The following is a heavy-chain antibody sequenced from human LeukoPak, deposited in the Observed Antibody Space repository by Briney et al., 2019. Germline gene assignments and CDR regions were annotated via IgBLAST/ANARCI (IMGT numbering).Heavy chain of an antibody. CDR1: GYTFTSYY. V-gene: IGHV1-46*01. Sequence: ASVKVSCKASGYTFTSYYMHWVRQAPGQGLEWMGIINPSGGSTSYAQKFQGRVTMTRDMSTSTVYMELSSLRSEDTAVYYCARGGVDHYGSGTYYLMYYFDHWGQGALVTVSS. CDR3: ARGGVDHYGSGTYYLMYYFDH. D-gene: IGHD3-10*01. CDR2: INPSGGST. J-gene: IGHJ4*02.